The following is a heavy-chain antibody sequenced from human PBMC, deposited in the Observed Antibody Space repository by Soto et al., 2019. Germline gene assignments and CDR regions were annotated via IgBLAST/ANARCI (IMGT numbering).Heavy chain of an antibody. V-gene: IGHV1-69*13. CDR1: GGNFRSEA. Sequence: ASVKVSCKASGGNFRSEAISWVRQAPGHGLEWMGRIIPMFSTPHYAQKFQGRVTIIADESTTTVNMEMRGLTYEDTAVYYCARAQFSDILTADDYGMDVWGQGTSVTVSS. J-gene: IGHJ6*02. CDR3: ARAQFSDILTADDYGMDV. D-gene: IGHD3-9*01. CDR2: IIPMFSTP.